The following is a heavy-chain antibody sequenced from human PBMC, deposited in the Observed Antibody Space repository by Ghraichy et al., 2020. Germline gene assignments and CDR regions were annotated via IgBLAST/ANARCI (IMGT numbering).Heavy chain of an antibody. D-gene: IGHD3-10*01. CDR2: IYSGGST. CDR3: AREGSSEFHPG. CDR1: GFTVSSNY. J-gene: IGHJ4*02. V-gene: IGHV3-66*02. Sequence: GGSLRLSCAASGFTVSSNYMSWVRQAPGKGLEWVSVIYSGGSTYYADSVKGRFTISRDNSKNTLYLQMNSLRAEDTAVYYCAREGSSEFHPGWGQGTLVTVSS.